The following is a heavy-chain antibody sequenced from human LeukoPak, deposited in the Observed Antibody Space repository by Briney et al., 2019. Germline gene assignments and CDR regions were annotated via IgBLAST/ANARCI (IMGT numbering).Heavy chain of an antibody. D-gene: IGHD3-22*01. CDR1: GYTFTGYF. V-gene: IGHV1-2*02. J-gene: IGHJ5*02. CDR2: INPNSGGT. Sequence: SVKVSCKASGYTFTGYFLHWVRQAPGQGLEWMGWINPNSGGTAFAQKFQGRVTMTRDTSISTAYMELSRLRSDDTAVYYCARVFNYYDTSGYYTWGQGTLVTVSS. CDR3: ARVFNYYDTSGYYT.